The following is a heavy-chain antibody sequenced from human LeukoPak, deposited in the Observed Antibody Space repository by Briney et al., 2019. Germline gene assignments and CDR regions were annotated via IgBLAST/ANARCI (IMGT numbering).Heavy chain of an antibody. D-gene: IGHD6-25*01. CDR3: ARSSGTGTFSY. J-gene: IGHJ4*02. CDR2: VYYGRSP. Sequence: SETLSLTCAVYGVSFSGYYWAWIRQPPGKGLEWIGSVYYGRSPYYNPSLESRATKSVDTSKNHFSLKMSSVTAADTAVYYCARSSGTGTFSYWGQGTLVTVSS. V-gene: IGHV4-39*02. CDR1: GVSFSGYY.